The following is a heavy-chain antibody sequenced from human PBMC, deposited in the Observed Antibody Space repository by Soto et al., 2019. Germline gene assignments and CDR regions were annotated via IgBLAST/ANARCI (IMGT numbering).Heavy chain of an antibody. CDR3: ARAPGVVVAASFRRSAHDYYYYGMDV. D-gene: IGHD2-15*01. CDR2: ISAYNGNT. V-gene: IGHV1-18*01. CDR1: GYTFTSYG. J-gene: IGHJ6*02. Sequence: ASVKVSCKASGYTFTSYGISWVRQAPGQGLEWMGWISAYNGNTNYAQKLQGRVTMTTDTSTSTAYMELRSLRSDDTAVYYCARAPGVVVAASFRRSAHDYYYYGMDVWGQGTTVTVSS.